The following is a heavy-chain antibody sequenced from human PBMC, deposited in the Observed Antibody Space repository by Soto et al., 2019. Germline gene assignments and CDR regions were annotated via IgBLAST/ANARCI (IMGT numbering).Heavy chain of an antibody. CDR3: AKVSDFWSGYPRGAFDI. CDR2: ISYDGSNK. V-gene: IGHV3-30*18. J-gene: IGHJ3*02. D-gene: IGHD3-3*01. Sequence: GGSLRLSCAASGFTFSSYGMHWVRQAPGKGLEWVAVISYDGSNKYYADSVKGRLTISRDNSKNTLYLQMNSLRAEDTAVYYCAKVSDFWSGYPRGAFDIWGQGTMVTVSS. CDR1: GFTFSSYG.